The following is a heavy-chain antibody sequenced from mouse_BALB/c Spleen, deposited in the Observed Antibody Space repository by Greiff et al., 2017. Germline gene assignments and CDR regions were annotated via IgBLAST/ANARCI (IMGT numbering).Heavy chain of an antibody. CDR3: ARGNSYAMDY. J-gene: IGHJ4*01. V-gene: IGHV7-3*02. Sequence: EVQVVESGGGLVQPGGSLGLSCATSGFTFTDYYMSWVRQPPGKALEWLGFIRNKANGYTTEYSASVKGRFTISRDNSQSILYLQMNTLRAEDSATYYCARGNSYAMDYWGQGTSVTVSS. CDR1: GFTFTDYY. CDR2: IRNKANGYTT.